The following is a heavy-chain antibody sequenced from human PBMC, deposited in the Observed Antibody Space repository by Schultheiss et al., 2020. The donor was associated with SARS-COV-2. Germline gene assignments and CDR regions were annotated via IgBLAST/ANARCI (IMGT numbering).Heavy chain of an antibody. J-gene: IGHJ4*02. V-gene: IGHV3-11*01. CDR1: GFTVSSNY. Sequence: GGSLRLSCAASGFTVSSNYMNWVRQAPGKGLEWVSAISSSGSTIYYADSVKGRFTISRDNAKNSLYLQMNSLRAEDTAVYYCARDLGRVDGYYYYDSSKCLDYWGQGTLVNVSS. D-gene: IGHD3-22*01. CDR2: ISSSGSTI. CDR3: ARDLGRVDGYYYYDSSKCLDY.